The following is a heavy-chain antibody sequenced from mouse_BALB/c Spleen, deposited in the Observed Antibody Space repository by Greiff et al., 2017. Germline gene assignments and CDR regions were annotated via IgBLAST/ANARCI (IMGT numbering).Heavy chain of an antibody. V-gene: IGHV5-9-4*01. Sequence: EVQVVESGGGLVKPGGSLKLSCAASGFTFSSYAMSWVRQSPEKRLEWVAEISSGGSYTYYPDTVTGRFTISRDNAKNTLYLEMSSLRSEDTAMYYCAREGGNYLYWYFDVWGAGTTVTVSS. CDR1: GFTFSSYA. D-gene: IGHD2-1*01. CDR2: ISSGGSYT. J-gene: IGHJ1*01. CDR3: AREGGNYLYWYFDV.